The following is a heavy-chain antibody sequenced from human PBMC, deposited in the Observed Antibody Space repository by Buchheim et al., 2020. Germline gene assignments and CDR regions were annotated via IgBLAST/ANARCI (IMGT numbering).Heavy chain of an antibody. V-gene: IGHV3-74*01. D-gene: IGHD5-24*01. Sequence: EVQLVESGGGLVQPGGSLRLSCAASGFTFSSYWMHWVRQAPGKGLVWVSRINSDGSDIRYADSVKGRFPISRDNAQNTLYLQMNSLRVEDTAVYYCARGDFGEMGDNWGQGTL. J-gene: IGHJ4*02. CDR1: GFTFSSYW. CDR2: INSDGSDI. CDR3: ARGDFGEMGDN.